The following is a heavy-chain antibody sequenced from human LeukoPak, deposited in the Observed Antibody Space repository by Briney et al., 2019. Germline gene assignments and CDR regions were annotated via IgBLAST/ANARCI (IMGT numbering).Heavy chain of an antibody. CDR1: GFIFSGYA. CDR3: AKAGSGYSYFDH. CDR2: ISGGVGST. V-gene: IGHV3-23*01. Sequence: GGSLRLSCAASGFIFSGYAMSWVRQAPGKGLEWVSGISGGVGSTYYADSVKGRFAISRDNSKNRLFLQMNSLRAEDTAVYYCAKAGSGYSYFDHWGQGTLAPVSS. J-gene: IGHJ4*02. D-gene: IGHD3-22*01.